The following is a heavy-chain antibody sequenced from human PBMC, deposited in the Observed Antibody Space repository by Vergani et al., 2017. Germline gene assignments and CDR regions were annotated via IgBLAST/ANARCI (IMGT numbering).Heavy chain of an antibody. CDR2: VYYSGST. CDR3: ARANVHIPGDP. Sequence: QLQLQESGPGLVKPSETLSLTCTVSGGSISSSSYYWGWIRQPPGKGLEWIGSVYYSGSTYYNPSLKSRVTISVDTSKNQFSLKLSSVTATDTAVYYCARANVHIPGDPWGQGTLVTVSS. V-gene: IGHV4-39*01. D-gene: IGHD2-2*02. CDR1: GGSISSSSYY. J-gene: IGHJ5*02.